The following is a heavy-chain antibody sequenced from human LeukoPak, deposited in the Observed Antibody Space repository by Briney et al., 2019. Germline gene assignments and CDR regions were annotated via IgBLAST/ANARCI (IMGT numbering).Heavy chain of an antibody. Sequence: GGSLRLSCAASGFTFSSYSMNWVRRAPGKGLEWVSYISSSSTTIYYADSVKGRFTISRDNAKNSLYLQMNSLRAEDTAVYYCARDYSYAEYWDQGTLVTVSS. V-gene: IGHV3-48*01. J-gene: IGHJ4*02. D-gene: IGHD5-18*01. CDR2: ISSSSTTI. CDR1: GFTFSSYS. CDR3: ARDYSYAEY.